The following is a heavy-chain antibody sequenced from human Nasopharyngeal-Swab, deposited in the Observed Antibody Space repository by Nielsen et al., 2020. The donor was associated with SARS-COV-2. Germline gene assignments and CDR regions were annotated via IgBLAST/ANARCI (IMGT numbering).Heavy chain of an antibody. J-gene: IGHJ6*03. CDR2: ISYDGSNK. D-gene: IGHD3-9*01. Sequence: GESLNISCAASGFTFSSYAMHWVRQAPGKGLEWVAVISYDGSNKYYADSVKGRFTISRDNSKNTLYLQMNSLRAEDTAVYYCARKADWSLYYYYMDVWGKGTTVTVSS. V-gene: IGHV3-30-3*01. CDR1: GFTFSSYA. CDR3: ARKADWSLYYYYMDV.